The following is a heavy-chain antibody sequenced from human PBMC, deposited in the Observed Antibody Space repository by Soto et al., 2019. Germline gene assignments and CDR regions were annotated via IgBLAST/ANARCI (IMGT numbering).Heavy chain of an antibody. D-gene: IGHD5-18*01. Sequence: PWGSLRRSCAASGVTVSSYSMDGVRQAPGKGLEWVSYISSSSSTIYYADSVKGRFTISRDNAKNSLYLQMNSLRDEDTAVYYCARDSVCSYGFSYFDYWGQGALVTVSS. CDR1: GVTVSSYS. J-gene: IGHJ4*02. CDR2: ISSSSSTI. V-gene: IGHV3-48*02. CDR3: ARDSVCSYGFSYFDY.